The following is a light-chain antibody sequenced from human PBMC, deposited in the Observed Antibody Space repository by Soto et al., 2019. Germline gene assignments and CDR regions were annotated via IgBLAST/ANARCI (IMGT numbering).Light chain of an antibody. Sequence: ETVLTQSPATLSVSPGERATFSCKASQSVTTNLAWYQQKPGQVPRLLIYGAFTRATGIPARCSGSGSGTEFTLSISSLQSEDFAIYHCQQYHSWPHTFGQGTKLEIK. CDR1: QSVTTN. J-gene: IGKJ2*01. CDR3: QQYHSWPHT. V-gene: IGKV3-15*01. CDR2: GAF.